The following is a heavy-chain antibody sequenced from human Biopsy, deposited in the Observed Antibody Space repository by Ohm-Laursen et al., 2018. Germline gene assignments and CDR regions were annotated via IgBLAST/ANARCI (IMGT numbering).Heavy chain of an antibody. J-gene: IGHJ5*02. CDR2: IFYRGST. CDR1: GGSISNNNYY. D-gene: IGHD3-22*01. V-gene: IGHV4-39*01. CDR3: ARDYDTSGYYYVS. Sequence: PSDTLSLTCTVSGGSISNNNYYWGWIRQPPGKGLEWIGSIFYRGSTHYKPSLKSRVNMSVDTSKNQFSLKLNSVTAADTAVYYCARDYDTSGYYYVSWGQGTLVTVSS.